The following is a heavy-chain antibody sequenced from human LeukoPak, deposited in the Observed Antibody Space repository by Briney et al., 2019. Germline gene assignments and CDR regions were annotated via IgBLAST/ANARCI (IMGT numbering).Heavy chain of an antibody. Sequence: GGSLRLSRAASGFTFSSYAMHWVRQAPGKGLEWVAVISYDGSNKYYADSVKGRFTISRDNSKNTLYLQMNSLRAEDTAVYYCARVGINPGDHYYSGMDVWGQGTTVTVSS. D-gene: IGHD4-17*01. CDR3: ARVGINPGDHYYSGMDV. V-gene: IGHV3-30-3*01. CDR2: ISYDGSNK. J-gene: IGHJ6*02. CDR1: GFTFSSYA.